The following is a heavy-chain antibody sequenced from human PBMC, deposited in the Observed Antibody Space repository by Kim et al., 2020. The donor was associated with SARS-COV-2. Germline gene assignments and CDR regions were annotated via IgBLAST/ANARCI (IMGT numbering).Heavy chain of an antibody. Sequence: ASVKVSCKASGYTFTSYGISWVRQAPGQGLEWMGWISAYNGNTNYAQKLQGRVTMTTDTSTSTAYMELRSLRSDDTAVYYCARVWRQQLVRVLVDFDYWGQGTLVTVSS. V-gene: IGHV1-18*01. CDR1: GYTFTSYG. CDR3: ARVWRQQLVRVLVDFDY. J-gene: IGHJ4*02. CDR2: ISAYNGNT. D-gene: IGHD6-13*01.